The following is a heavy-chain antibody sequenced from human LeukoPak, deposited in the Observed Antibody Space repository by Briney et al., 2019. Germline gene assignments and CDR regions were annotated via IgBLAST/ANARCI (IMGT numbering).Heavy chain of an antibody. CDR3: ASENCSGGSCYPYYFDY. CDR1: GGTFSSNA. Sequence: SVKVSCKASGGTFSSNAISWVRQAPGQGLEWMGRIIPIFGTANYAQKFQGRVTITTDESKSTAYMELSSLRSEDTAVYYCASENCSGGSCYPYYFDYWGQGTLVTVSS. V-gene: IGHV1-69*05. D-gene: IGHD2-15*01. CDR2: IIPIFGTA. J-gene: IGHJ4*02.